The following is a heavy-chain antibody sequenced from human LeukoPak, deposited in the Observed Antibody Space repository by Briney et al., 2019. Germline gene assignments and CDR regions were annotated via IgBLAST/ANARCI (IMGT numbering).Heavy chain of an antibody. Sequence: GASVKVSCKASGGTFSSYAISWVRQAPGQGLEWMGGIIPIFGTANYAQKFQGRVTITADESTSTAYVELSSLRSEDTAIYYCAKRKSGSSGLYYFDYWGQGTLVTVSS. J-gene: IGHJ4*02. D-gene: IGHD3-10*01. CDR2: IIPIFGTA. CDR1: GGTFSSYA. CDR3: AKRKSGSSGLYYFDY. V-gene: IGHV1-69*13.